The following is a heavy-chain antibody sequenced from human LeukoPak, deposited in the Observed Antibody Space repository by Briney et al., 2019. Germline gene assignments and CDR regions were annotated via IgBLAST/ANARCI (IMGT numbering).Heavy chain of an antibody. D-gene: IGHD3-3*01. CDR2: IYPGDSDT. J-gene: IGHJ3*02. CDR3: ARLGAGLYDFWSGYPNAFDI. Sequence: GESLKISCKGSGYSFTSYWIGWVRQMPGKGLEWMGIIYPGDSDTRYSPSFQGQVTISADKSTSTAYLQWSSLKASDTAMYYCARLGAGLYDFWSGYPNAFDIWGQGTMVTVSS. CDR1: GYSFTSYW. V-gene: IGHV5-51*01.